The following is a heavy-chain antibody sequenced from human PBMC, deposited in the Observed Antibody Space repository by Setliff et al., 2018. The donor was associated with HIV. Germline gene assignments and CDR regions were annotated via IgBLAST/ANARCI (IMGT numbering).Heavy chain of an antibody. CDR1: GGSLTGYF. V-gene: IGHV4-34*01. CDR3: ARSKHGNWFDP. J-gene: IGHJ5*02. Sequence: SETLSLTCAVYGGSLTGYFWTWIRQSPGKGLEWVGQVNRDGGAHYNPSLRSRVTISVDTSKNQFSLKLSSVTAADTAVYYCARSKHGNWFDPWGQGTLVTVSS. CDR2: VNRDGGA.